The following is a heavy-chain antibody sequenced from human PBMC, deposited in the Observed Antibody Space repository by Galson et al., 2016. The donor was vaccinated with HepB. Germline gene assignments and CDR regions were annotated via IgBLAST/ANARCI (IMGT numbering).Heavy chain of an antibody. J-gene: IGHJ3*02. Sequence: SLRLSCAASGFTFSVSSIHWVRQASRGGLEWVGRIRSKTDNYATTYAESVKGRFTISRDDSKNTAYLQMNSLKTEDTAVYYCAKESHRSGYDALDMWGQGTMVSASS. CDR1: GFTFSVSS. CDR2: IRSKTDNYAT. V-gene: IGHV3-73*01. D-gene: IGHD6-19*01. CDR3: AKESHRSGYDALDM.